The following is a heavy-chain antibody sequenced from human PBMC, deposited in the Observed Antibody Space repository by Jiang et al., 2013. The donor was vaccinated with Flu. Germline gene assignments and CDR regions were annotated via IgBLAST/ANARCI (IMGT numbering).Heavy chain of an antibody. D-gene: IGHD4-23*01. Sequence: GSISHHYWSWIRQSPGKGLEWIGYVDRSGNTNHNPSLRSRVTMSVDTSKNQFSLKLSSVTAADTAVYYCARVVENPLYPDYGGNSVFDYWGQGTLVTVSS. CDR1: GSISHHY. J-gene: IGHJ4*02. V-gene: IGHV4-59*11. CDR2: VDRSGNT. CDR3: ARVVENPLYPDYGGNSVFDY.